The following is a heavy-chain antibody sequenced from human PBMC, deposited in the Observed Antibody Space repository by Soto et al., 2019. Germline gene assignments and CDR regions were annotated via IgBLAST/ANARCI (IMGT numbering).Heavy chain of an antibody. D-gene: IGHD2-2*01. CDR1: GGSISSYY. J-gene: IGHJ4*02. CDR2: IYYSGST. CDR3: ARGDDRVAMPSGY. Sequence: QVQLQESGPGLVKPSETLSLTCTVSGGSISSYYWSWIRQPPGKGLECIGYIYYSGSTNYNPSLKSRSTISVDTSKNQFPMKLTSVNPAATAVYYCARGDDRVAMPSGYWVQGTLVTVSS. V-gene: IGHV4-59*01.